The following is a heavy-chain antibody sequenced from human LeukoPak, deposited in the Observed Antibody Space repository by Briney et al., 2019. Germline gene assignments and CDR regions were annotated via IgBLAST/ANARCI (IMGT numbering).Heavy chain of an antibody. CDR1: GGSFSGYY. Sequence: PSETLSLTCAVYGGSFSGYYWSWIRQPPGKGLEWIGEINHSGSTNYNPSLKSRVTMSVDKSKNQFSLKLTSVTAADTAVYYCASIGLVVVGTDYYYYGIDVWGQGTTVTVSS. J-gene: IGHJ6*02. CDR2: INHSGST. CDR3: ASIGLVVVGTDYYYYGIDV. V-gene: IGHV4-34*01. D-gene: IGHD6-13*01.